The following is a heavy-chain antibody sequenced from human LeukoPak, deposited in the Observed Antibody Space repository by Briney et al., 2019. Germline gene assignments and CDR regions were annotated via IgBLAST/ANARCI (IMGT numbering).Heavy chain of an antibody. CDR3: ARGYYPPRWYFDL. CDR1: GYSISSGYY. D-gene: IGHD2-21*01. Sequence: PSETLSLTCAVSGYSISSGYYWGWIRQPPGKGLEWIGSIYHSGSTYYNPSLKSRVTIDLDTSKNQFSLKLTSMTAADTAMYYCARGYYPPRWYFDLWGRGTLVTVSS. CDR2: IYHSGST. V-gene: IGHV4-38-2*01. J-gene: IGHJ2*01.